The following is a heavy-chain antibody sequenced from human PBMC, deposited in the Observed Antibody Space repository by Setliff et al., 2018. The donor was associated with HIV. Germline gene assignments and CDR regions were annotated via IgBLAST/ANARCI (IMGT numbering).Heavy chain of an antibody. D-gene: IGHD3-22*01. Sequence: ASVKVSCKASGYPFLLYGITWVRQAPGQGLEWMGWINPYNGNTKYAQNFQDKFTMTADTSSATVYIQLGSLTNDDTAMYYCARGGRTIVVPDIWGKGTMVTVSS. CDR2: INPYNGNT. V-gene: IGHV1-18*01. CDR3: ARGGRTIVVPDI. CDR1: GYPFLLYG. J-gene: IGHJ3*02.